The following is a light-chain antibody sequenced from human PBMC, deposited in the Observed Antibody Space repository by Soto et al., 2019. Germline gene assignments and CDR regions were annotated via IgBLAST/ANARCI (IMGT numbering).Light chain of an antibody. CDR2: SNT. Sequence: QSVLTQPPSASGTTGQTIAISCSGGRSNIGSHTVNWYQQLPGTAPRLLIYSNTQRPSGVPDRFSGSKSGTSASLAISGLQSEYEGDYYCAAWDDSLNGVVFGGGNKVTVL. V-gene: IGLV1-44*01. CDR1: RSNIGSHT. CDR3: AAWDDSLNGVV. J-gene: IGLJ2*01.